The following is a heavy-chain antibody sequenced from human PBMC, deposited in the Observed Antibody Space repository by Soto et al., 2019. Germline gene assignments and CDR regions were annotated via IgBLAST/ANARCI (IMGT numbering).Heavy chain of an antibody. Sequence: PGGSLRLSCAASGFTFSSYWMSWVRQAPGKGLEWVANIKQDGSEKYYVDSVKGRFTISRDNAKNSLYLQMNSLRAEDTAVYYCARDGLVVVVAATLTYYYGMDVWGQGTTVTVS. V-gene: IGHV3-7*04. CDR1: GFTFSSYW. D-gene: IGHD2-15*01. J-gene: IGHJ6*02. CDR2: IKQDGSEK. CDR3: ARDGLVVVVAATLTYYYGMDV.